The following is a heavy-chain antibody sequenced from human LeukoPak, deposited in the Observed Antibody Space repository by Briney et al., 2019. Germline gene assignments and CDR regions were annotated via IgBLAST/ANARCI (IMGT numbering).Heavy chain of an antibody. CDR3: ARDGYYYYGMDV. J-gene: IGHJ6*02. CDR1: GGSISSGGYS. V-gene: IGHV4-30-2*01. Sequence: SETLSLTCADSGGSISSGGYSWSWIRQPPGKGLEWIGYIYHSGSTYYNPSLKSRVTISVDRSKNQFSLKLSSVTAADTAVYYCARDGYYYYGMDVWGQGTTVTVSS. CDR2: IYHSGST.